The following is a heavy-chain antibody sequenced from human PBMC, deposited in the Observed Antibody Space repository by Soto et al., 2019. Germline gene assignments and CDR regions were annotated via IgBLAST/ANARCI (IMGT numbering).Heavy chain of an antibody. J-gene: IGHJ1*01. V-gene: IGHV1-18*01. Sequence: QVQLVQSGAEVKKPGASVKVSCKASGYTFTSYGISWVRQAPGQGLEWMGWISAYNGNTNYAQKLQGRVAMTRDTSESTAYVELRSLRSDDTAVYYCARGEHDYGDAVYFQHWGQGTLVTVSS. D-gene: IGHD4-17*01. CDR3: ARGEHDYGDAVYFQH. CDR2: ISAYNGNT. CDR1: GYTFTSYG.